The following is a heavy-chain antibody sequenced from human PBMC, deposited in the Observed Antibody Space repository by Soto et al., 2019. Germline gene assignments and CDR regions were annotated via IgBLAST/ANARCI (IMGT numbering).Heavy chain of an antibody. V-gene: IGHV3-11*01. CDR1: GFTFSNYA. CDR3: ARVDPPAKS. Sequence: PGGSLRLTCAASGFTFSNYAMSWIHQAPGKGLEWVSYISSSGTTIYYADSVKGRFTISRDNAKNSLYLQMNSLRAEDTAVYYCARVDPPAKSWGQGTLVTVSS. D-gene: IGHD2-2*01. CDR2: ISSSGTTI. J-gene: IGHJ5*02.